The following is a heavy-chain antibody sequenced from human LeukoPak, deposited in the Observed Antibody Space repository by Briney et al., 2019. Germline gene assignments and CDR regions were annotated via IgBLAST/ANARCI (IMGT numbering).Heavy chain of an antibody. J-gene: IGHJ4*02. CDR2: IKPNSGGT. V-gene: IGHV1-2*02. CDR3: ARASVAAAGDFDY. D-gene: IGHD6-13*01. Sequence: ASVKVSCKASGYTFTVYYMHWVRQAPGQGLEWMGWIKPNSGGTNYAQKFQGRVTMPRDTFISTAYMELSRLISDDTAVYYCARASVAAAGDFDYWGQGTLVTVSS. CDR1: GYTFTVYY.